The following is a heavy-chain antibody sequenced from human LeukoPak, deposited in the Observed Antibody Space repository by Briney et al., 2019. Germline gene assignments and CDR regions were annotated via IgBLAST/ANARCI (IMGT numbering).Heavy chain of an antibody. CDR2: INHSGST. D-gene: IGHD2-2*01. CDR1: GGSFSGYY. Sequence: SETLSLTCAVYGGSFSGYYWSWIRQPPGKGLEWIGEINHSGSTNYNPSLKSRVTISVDTSKNQFSLKLSSVTAADTAVYYCARGRRSRLDPWGQGTLVTVSS. V-gene: IGHV4-34*01. CDR3: ARGRRSRLDP. J-gene: IGHJ5*02.